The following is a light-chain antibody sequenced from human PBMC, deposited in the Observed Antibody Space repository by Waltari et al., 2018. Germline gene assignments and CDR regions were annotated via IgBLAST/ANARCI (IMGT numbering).Light chain of an antibody. Sequence: IQMTQSPSTLSASVGDSDIFSCRASQSISKWLICYQQKPGKAPNLLIYKASTLESGVPSRFSGSGSGTEFTLTISSLQPEDFATYYCQQYNSYSLLSFGGGTKVEIK. V-gene: IGKV1-5*03. CDR2: KAS. J-gene: IGKJ4*01. CDR3: QQYNSYSLLS. CDR1: QSISKW.